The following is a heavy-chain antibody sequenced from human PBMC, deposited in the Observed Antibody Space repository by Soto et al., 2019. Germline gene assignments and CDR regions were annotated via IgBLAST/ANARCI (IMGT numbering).Heavy chain of an antibody. CDR3: ARDPMVRGVCWFDP. CDR1: GYTFTSYC. CDR2: ISAYNGNT. V-gene: IGHV1-18*01. Sequence: ASVKVSCKASGYTFTSYCINWVRQDPGQGLEWMGWISAYNGNTNYAQRLQGRVTMTTDTSTSTAYMELRSLRSDDTAVYYCARDPMVRGVCWFDPWGQGTLVNVSS. D-gene: IGHD3-10*01. J-gene: IGHJ5*02.